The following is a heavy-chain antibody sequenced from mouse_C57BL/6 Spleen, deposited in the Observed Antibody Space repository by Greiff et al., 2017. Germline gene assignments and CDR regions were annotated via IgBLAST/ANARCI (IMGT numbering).Heavy chain of an antibody. CDR2: IYPRSGNP. CDR1: GYTFTSYG. Sequence: QVQLQQSGAELARPGASVKLSCKASGYTFTSYGISWVKQRTGQGLEWIGEIYPRSGNPYYNEKFKGKATLTADKSSSTAYMELRSLTSEDSAVYFCANYYEYSWFAYWGQGTLVTVSA. D-gene: IGHD2-4*01. V-gene: IGHV1-81*01. J-gene: IGHJ3*01. CDR3: ANYYEYSWFAY.